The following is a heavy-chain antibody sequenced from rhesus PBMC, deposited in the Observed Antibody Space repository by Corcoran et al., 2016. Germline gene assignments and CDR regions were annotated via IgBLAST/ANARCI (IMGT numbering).Heavy chain of an antibody. Sequence: QVTLKESGPALVKPTQTLTLTCTFSGFSISTSGTGVGWIRQPPGKALEWLASSYWNDSKYYSTSLKSRLTISKDTSKNQVVLTMTNMDPVDTATYYCARVRSSFDYWGQGVLVTVSS. CDR3: ARVRSSFDY. V-gene: IGHV2-95*01. D-gene: IGHD2-15*01. CDR2: SYWNDSK. CDR1: GFSISTSGTG. J-gene: IGHJ4*01.